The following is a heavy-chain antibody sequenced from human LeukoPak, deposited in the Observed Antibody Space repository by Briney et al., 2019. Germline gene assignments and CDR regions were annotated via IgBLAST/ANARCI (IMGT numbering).Heavy chain of an antibody. CDR3: ARGRNTAMATPYYFDY. D-gene: IGHD5-18*01. V-gene: IGHV4-34*01. CDR2: INHSGST. CDR1: GGSFSGYY. J-gene: IGHJ4*02. Sequence: SETLSLTCAVYGGSFSGYYWSWIRQPPGKGLEWIGEINHSGSTNYNPSLKSRVTISVDTPKNQFSLKLSSVTAADTAVYYCARGRNTAMATPYYFDYWGQGTLVTVSS.